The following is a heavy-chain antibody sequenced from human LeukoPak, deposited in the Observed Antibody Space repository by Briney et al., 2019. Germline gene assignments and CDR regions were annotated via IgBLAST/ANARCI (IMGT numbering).Heavy chain of an antibody. J-gene: IGHJ4*02. D-gene: IGHD1-26*01. CDR1: GFTFSSYA. CDR3: AKGSHGDYSGSPPTGY. CDR2: ISGSGGST. V-gene: IGHV3-23*01. Sequence: GGSLRLSCAASGFTFSSYAMSWVRQAPGKGLEWVSAISGSGGSTYYADSVKGRFTISRDNSKNTLYLQMNSLRAEDTAVYYCAKGSHGDYSGSPPTGYWGQGTLVTVSS.